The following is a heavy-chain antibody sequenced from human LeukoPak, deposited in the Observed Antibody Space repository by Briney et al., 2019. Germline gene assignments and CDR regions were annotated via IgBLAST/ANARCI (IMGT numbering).Heavy chain of an antibody. CDR1: GGTFSSYA. J-gene: IGHJ4*02. Sequence: SVKVSCKASGGTFSSYAISWVRQAPGQGLEWMGRIIPIFGTANYAQKFQGRVTITTDESTSTAYMELSSLRSEDTAVYYCARDYDSSGYSPIAFDYWGQGALVTVSS. D-gene: IGHD3-22*01. V-gene: IGHV1-69*05. CDR3: ARDYDSSGYSPIAFDY. CDR2: IIPIFGTA.